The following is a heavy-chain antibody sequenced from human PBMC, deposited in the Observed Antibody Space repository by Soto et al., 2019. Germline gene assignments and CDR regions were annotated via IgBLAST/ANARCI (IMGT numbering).Heavy chain of an antibody. CDR3: AREFSNSPEAFDS. J-gene: IGHJ4*02. CDR1: GGSVNSDNYY. V-gene: IGHV4-61*01. CDR2: IYYTGST. Sequence: QVHLQESGPGQVKPSETLSLICTVSGGSVNSDNYYWSWIRQPPGRGLEWIGYIYYTGSTNYNPSLTSRVTISVDTSRNKFSLKLNSVTAADTAVYYCAREFSNSPEAFDSWGQGSLVTVSS. D-gene: IGHD6-6*01.